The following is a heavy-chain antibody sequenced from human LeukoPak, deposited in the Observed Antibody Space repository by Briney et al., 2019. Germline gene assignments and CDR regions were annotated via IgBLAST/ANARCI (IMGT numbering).Heavy chain of an antibody. D-gene: IGHD6-19*01. J-gene: IGHJ3*02. Sequence: PGGSLRLSCAASDFTFKAYNMNWVRQAPGKGLEWVSSISASASYIKYADSVKGRFTISRDNAKNFLFLELNSLRAEDTAVYYCAREGAVSGRLKAPDALDIWGQGTLVAVSS. CDR2: ISASASYI. CDR3: AREGAVSGRLKAPDALDI. V-gene: IGHV3-21*01. CDR1: DFTFKAYN.